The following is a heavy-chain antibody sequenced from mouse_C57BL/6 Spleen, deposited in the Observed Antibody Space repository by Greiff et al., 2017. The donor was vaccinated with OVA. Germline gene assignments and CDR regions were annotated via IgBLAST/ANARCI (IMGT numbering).Heavy chain of an antibody. D-gene: IGHD1-1*01. CDR1: GFTFSSYA. CDR3: TSAATVRETLYDFDY. Sequence: DVKLVESGEGLVKPGGSLKLSCAASGFTFSSYAMSWVRQTPEKRLEWVASISSGGDYIYYADPVKGRFTFSSANARKTLYLQMSSLNAEDTAMYYCTSAATVRETLYDFDYWGQGTTLTVSS. V-gene: IGHV5-9-1*02. J-gene: IGHJ2*01. CDR2: ISSGGDYI.